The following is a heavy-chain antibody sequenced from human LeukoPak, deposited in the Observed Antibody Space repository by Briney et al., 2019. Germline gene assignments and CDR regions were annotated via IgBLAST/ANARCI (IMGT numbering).Heavy chain of an antibody. D-gene: IGHD5-24*01. J-gene: IGHJ3*02. V-gene: IGHV3-64D*09. CDR1: GFSFSSHA. CDR3: VKDRDGSWTFDI. Sequence: PGGSLRLTCLASGFSFSSHAMHWVRQAPGKGLKFVSVISSNGGYRSYADSVKGRFTISRDNSKNTLYLQMSSLRPEDTAVYYCVKDRDGSWTFDIWGHGAIVTVSS. CDR2: ISSNGGYR.